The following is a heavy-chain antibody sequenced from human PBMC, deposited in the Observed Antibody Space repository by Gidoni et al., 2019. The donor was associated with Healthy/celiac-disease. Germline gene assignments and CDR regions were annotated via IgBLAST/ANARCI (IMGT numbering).Heavy chain of an antibody. V-gene: IGHV5-10-1*03. D-gene: IGHD2-2*01. CDR2: LDPSDSDT. J-gene: IGHJ3*02. CDR1: GTSFTSYW. CDR3: ARSLVTAIDAFDI. Sequence: EVQLVHSGAEVNKPGESLKIAGKGSGTSFTSYWTSWVRKMPGKGLEWMGRLDPSDSDTNYRPSCQRHVTIVADQSFSTSYLQWSSRKASDTAMDYCARSLVTAIDAFDIWGQGTMVTVSS.